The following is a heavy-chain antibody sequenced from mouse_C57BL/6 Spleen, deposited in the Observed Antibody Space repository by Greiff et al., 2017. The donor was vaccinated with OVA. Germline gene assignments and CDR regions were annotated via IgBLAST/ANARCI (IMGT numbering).Heavy chain of an antibody. J-gene: IGHJ2*01. Sequence: EVKLQESGPVLVKPGASVKMSCKASGYTFTDYYMNWVKQSHGKSLEWIGVINPYNGGTSYNQKFKGKATSTVDKSSSTAYMELNSLTSEDSAVYYCASPDYYGSSYEDFDYWGQGTTLTVSS. D-gene: IGHD1-1*01. CDR3: ASPDYYGSSYEDFDY. V-gene: IGHV1-19*01. CDR1: GYTFTDYY. CDR2: INPYNGGT.